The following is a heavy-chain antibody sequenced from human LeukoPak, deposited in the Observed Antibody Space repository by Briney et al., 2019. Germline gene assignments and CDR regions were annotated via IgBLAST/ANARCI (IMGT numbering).Heavy chain of an antibody. CDR2: IYYSGST. J-gene: IGHJ4*02. CDR1: GGSIRSDY. V-gene: IGHV4-59*01. CDR3: ARDRGYRYGYFDY. Sequence: SETLSLTCTVSGGSIRSDYWSWIRQPPGKGLEWIGYIYYSGSTNYNPSLKSRVTISVDTSKNQFSLKLSSVTAADTAVYYCARDRGYRYGYFDYWGQGTLVTVSS. D-gene: IGHD5-18*01.